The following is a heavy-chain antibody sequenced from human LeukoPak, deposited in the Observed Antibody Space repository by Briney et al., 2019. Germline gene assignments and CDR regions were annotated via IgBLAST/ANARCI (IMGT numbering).Heavy chain of an antibody. CDR1: GFTFNAFG. CDR2: IGTTSGAI. D-gene: IGHD6-19*01. V-gene: IGHV3-48*01. CDR3: AKDRVAVAGTKRTWFDP. Sequence: GGSLRLSCAASGFTFNAFGMNWVRQAPGKGLEWVSYIGTTSGAIYYADSVRGRFTISRDNSKNTLYLQMNSLRAEDTAVYYCAKDRVAVAGTKRTWFDPWGQGTLVTVSS. J-gene: IGHJ5*02.